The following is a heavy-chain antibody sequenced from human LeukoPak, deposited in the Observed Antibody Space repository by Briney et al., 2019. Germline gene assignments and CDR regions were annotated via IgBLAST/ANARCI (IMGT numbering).Heavy chain of an antibody. J-gene: IGHJ3*02. D-gene: IGHD6-13*01. Sequence: ASAKVSRKTSGYTFTNYGISWVRQAPGLGLEGMGWISAYNGNTNYAQKVQGRVTMTTDTSTSTAYMELRSLRFDDTAVYYCARDQSVRLLQTSSTYFKHVFAIWGQGSMVTVSS. CDR1: GYTFTNYG. V-gene: IGHV1-18*01. CDR3: ARDQSVRLLQTSSTYFKHVFAI. CDR2: ISAYNGNT.